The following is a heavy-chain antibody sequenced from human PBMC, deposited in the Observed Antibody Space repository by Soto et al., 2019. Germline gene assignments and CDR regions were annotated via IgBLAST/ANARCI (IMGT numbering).Heavy chain of an antibody. V-gene: IGHV2-5*02. D-gene: IGHD2-21*02. Sequence: QITLKESGPTLVKPTQTLTLTCTFSGFSLSTGGVGVGWIRQPPGEALEWLALIYWDDDKRYSPSLKSRLTITKDTSKNQVVLSMTNMDPVDTATYYCAHSRCGGDCLQSYSSHYYYGMDVWAKGPRSPSP. CDR1: GFSLSTGGVG. CDR2: IYWDDDK. J-gene: IGHJ6*02. CDR3: AHSRCGGDCLQSYSSHYYYGMDV.